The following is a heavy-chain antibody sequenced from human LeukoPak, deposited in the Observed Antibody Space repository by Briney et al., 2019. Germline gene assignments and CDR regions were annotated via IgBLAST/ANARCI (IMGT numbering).Heavy chain of an antibody. CDR1: GFTVSSNY. D-gene: IGHD3-22*01. CDR3: VKDGDIVVVITFDY. Sequence: PGGSLRLSCAASGFTVSSNYMSWVRQAPGKGLEWVSAISGSGGNTYYADSVEGRFTISRDNSKNTLYLQMDRLRVEDTAVYYCVKDGDIVVVITFDYWGQGTLVTVSS. V-gene: IGHV3-23*01. CDR2: ISGSGGNT. J-gene: IGHJ4*02.